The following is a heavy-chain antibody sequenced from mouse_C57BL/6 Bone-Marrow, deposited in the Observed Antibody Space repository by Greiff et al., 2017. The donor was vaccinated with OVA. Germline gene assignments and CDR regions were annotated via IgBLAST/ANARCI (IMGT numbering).Heavy chain of an antibody. Sequence: QVQLQQSGPELVKPGASVKISCKASGYAFSSSWMNWVKQRPGKGLEWIGRIYPGDGDTNYNGKFKGKATLTADKSSSTAYMQLSSLTSEDSAVYVCARRGGYDYDWYIDVWGTGTTVTVSS. CDR1: GYAFSSSW. D-gene: IGHD2-4*01. V-gene: IGHV1-82*01. J-gene: IGHJ1*03. CDR3: ARRGGYDYDWYIDV. CDR2: IYPGDGDT.